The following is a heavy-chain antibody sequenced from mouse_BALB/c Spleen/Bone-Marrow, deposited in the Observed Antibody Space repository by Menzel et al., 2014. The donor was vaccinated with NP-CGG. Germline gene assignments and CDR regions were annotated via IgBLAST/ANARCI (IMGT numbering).Heavy chain of an antibody. J-gene: IGHJ2*01. CDR1: GFTFSSFG. CDR3: ARLDVGGY. Sequence: DVMLVESGGGLVQPGGSRKLSCAASGFTFSSFGMHWVRRAPEKGLEWVAYISDGSSTIYYADTVKGRFTIFRDNPKNTLFLQMTSLRSEDTAMYYCARLDVGGYWGQGTTLTVSS. V-gene: IGHV5-17*02. CDR2: ISDGSSTI.